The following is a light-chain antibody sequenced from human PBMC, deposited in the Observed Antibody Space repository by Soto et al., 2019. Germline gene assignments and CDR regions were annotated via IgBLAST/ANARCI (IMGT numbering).Light chain of an antibody. CDR2: AAS. V-gene: IGKV1-39*01. CDR1: QSISFY. CDR3: QQSYSIPIT. Sequence: DIQMTQSPSSLYASVGDRVIITCRASQSISFYLNWYQQKPGKAHKVLIYAASNLQSGVPSRFSGSGSGTDFTLTISSLQPEDFATYYCQQSYSIPITFGQGTRLEIK. J-gene: IGKJ5*01.